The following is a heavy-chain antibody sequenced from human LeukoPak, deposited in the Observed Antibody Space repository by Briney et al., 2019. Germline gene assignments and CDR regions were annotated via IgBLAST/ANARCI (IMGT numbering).Heavy chain of an antibody. J-gene: IGHJ6*02. CDR3: ARAGDMIPVGRVYGMDV. V-gene: IGHV5-51*01. Sequence: GESLKISCKGSGYSFTSYWIGWVRQMPGKGLEWMGIIYPGDSDTRYSPSFQGQVTISADKSISTAYLQWSSLKASDTAMYYCARAGDMIPVGRVYGMDVWGQGTTVTVSS. CDR1: GYSFTSYW. CDR2: IYPGDSDT. D-gene: IGHD3-22*01.